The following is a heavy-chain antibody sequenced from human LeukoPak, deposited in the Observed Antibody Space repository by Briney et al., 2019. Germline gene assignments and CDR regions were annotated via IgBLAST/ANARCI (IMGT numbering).Heavy chain of an antibody. Sequence: GRFLRLSCAASGFTFSNYGMHWVRQAPGKGLEWVAVISYDGSNKYYADSVKGRFTISRDNSKNTLYLQMNSLRAEDTAVYYCTKGVLGRTQSVSAGLDSWGQGTLVTVSS. CDR1: GFTFSNYG. J-gene: IGHJ4*02. CDR3: TKGVLGRTQSVSAGLDS. V-gene: IGHV3-30*18. CDR2: ISYDGSNK. D-gene: IGHD7-27*01.